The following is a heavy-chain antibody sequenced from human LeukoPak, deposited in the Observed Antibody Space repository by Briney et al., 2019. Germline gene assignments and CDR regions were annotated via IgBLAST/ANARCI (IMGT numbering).Heavy chain of an antibody. V-gene: IGHV4-61*02. J-gene: IGHJ4*02. D-gene: IGHD3-16*01. CDR3: ARDPPGGVMFDY. CDR2: IYSSGST. Sequence: PSQTLSLTCTVSGGSINSDSYYWSWIRQPAGKGLEWIGRIYSSGSTNYNPSLKSRVSISVDTSKNQFSLKLNSVTAADTAVYYCARDPPGGVMFDYWGQGTLVTVSS. CDR1: GGSINSDSYY.